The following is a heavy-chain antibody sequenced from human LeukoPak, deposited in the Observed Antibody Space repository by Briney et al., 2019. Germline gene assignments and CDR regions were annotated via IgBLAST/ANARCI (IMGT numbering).Heavy chain of an antibody. D-gene: IGHD3-10*01. J-gene: IGHJ4*02. CDR1: GGSISSSSYY. CDR3: ARLPQLLWFGELRGNIDY. CDR2: IYYSGST. V-gene: IGHV4-39*01. Sequence: PSETLSLTCTVSGGSISSSSYYWGWIRQPPGKGLEWIGSIYYSGSTYYNPSLKSRVTISVDTSKNQFSLKLSSVTAADTAVYYCARLPQLLWFGELRGNIDYWGQGTLVTVSS.